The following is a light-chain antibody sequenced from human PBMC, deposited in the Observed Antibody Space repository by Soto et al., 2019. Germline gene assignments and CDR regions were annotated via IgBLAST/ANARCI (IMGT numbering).Light chain of an antibody. CDR1: GSNIGSSY. CDR3: GTWDFSLRGYV. CDR2: QNN. J-gene: IGLJ1*01. Sequence: QSVLTQPPSVSAAPGQRVTISCSGSGSNIGSSYASWYQQLPGSAPKVLIYQNNKRPSEIPDRFSGSKSGASATLDISGLQTGDEADYYCGTWDFSLRGYVFGAGTKLTVL. V-gene: IGLV1-51*01.